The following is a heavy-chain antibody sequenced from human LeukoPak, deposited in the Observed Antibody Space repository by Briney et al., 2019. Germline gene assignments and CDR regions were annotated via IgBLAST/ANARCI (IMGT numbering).Heavy chain of an antibody. V-gene: IGHV1-18*01. CDR3: ARDLLQYFDWLTMAGY. CDR2: ISAYNGNT. D-gene: IGHD3-9*01. CDR1: GYILSEIS. Sequence: GASVKVSCKVSGYILSEISMHWVRQAPGQGLEWMGWISAYNGNTKYAQRLQGRVTMTTDTSTTTAYVELRSLRSDDTAVYYCARDLLQYFDWLTMAGYWGQGTLVSVSS. J-gene: IGHJ4*02.